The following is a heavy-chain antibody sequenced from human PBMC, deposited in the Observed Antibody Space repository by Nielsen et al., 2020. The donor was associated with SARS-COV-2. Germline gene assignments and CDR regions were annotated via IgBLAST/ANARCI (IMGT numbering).Heavy chain of an antibody. V-gene: IGHV1-46*01. CDR2: FSPLGGRT. CDR3: VIVLADLAFDP. CDR1: GYTFTNYY. J-gene: IGHJ5*02. Sequence: ASVKVSCKASGYTFTNYYIHWVRQAPAQGLEWMGVFSPLGGRTTYAQRFQGRVTFTRDTSATTAYMELSSLRSEDTAVYFCVIVLADLAFDPWGQGTLVTVSS.